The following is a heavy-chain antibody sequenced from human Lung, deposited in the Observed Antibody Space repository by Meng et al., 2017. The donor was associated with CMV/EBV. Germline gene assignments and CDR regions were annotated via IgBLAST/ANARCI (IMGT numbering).Heavy chain of an antibody. CDR3: ARGDSSWYRLDY. CDR1: GGTCSSYG. J-gene: IGHJ4*02. V-gene: IGHV1-69*05. D-gene: IGHD6-13*01. Sequence: CKTAGGTCSSYGSGWMLQPPGQGLEWMGGIIHILGTANYAQKFKGRVTITTDESTSTAYMELSSLSSEDTAVYYCARGDSSWYRLDYWGQGTLVTVSS. CDR2: IIHILGTA.